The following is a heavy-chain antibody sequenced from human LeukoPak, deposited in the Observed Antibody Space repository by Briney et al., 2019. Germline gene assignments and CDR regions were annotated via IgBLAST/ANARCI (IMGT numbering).Heavy chain of an antibody. CDR2: IIPILGIA. CDR1: GGTSSSYA. D-gene: IGHD3-3*01. V-gene: IGHV1-69*04. Sequence: GASVKVSCKASGGTSSSYAISWVRQAPGQGLEWMGRIIPILGIANYAQKFQGRVTITADKSTSTAYMELSSLRSEDTAVYYCARDSSVIIDDMNFDYWGQGTLVTVSS. CDR3: ARDSSVIIDDMNFDY. J-gene: IGHJ4*02.